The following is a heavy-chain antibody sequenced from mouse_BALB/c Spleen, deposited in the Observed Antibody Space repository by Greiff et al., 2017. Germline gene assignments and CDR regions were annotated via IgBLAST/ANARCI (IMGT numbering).Heavy chain of an antibody. Sequence: QVQLQQPGAELVRPGASVKLSCKASGYTFTSYWMNWVKQRPEQGLEWIGRIDPYDSDTHYNQKFKDKATLTADKSSSTAYMQLSSLTSEDSAVSYCARDRYGVYYFDYWGQGTTLTVSS. V-gene: IGHV1-74*01. CDR1: GYTFTSYW. D-gene: IGHD2-14*01. CDR3: ARDRYGVYYFDY. CDR2: IDPYDSDT. J-gene: IGHJ2*01.